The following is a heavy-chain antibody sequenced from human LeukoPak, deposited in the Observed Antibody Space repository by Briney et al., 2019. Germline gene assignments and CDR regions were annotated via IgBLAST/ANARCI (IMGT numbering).Heavy chain of an antibody. D-gene: IGHD4-17*01. V-gene: IGHV3-48*01. Sequence: GGSLRLSCAASGFTFSSYAMIWVRQAPGKGLEWVSYISSTGTSIHYADSVKGRFTISRDNAKNSLYLQMNSLRAEDTAVYYCARDDGDNAYDYWGQGTLVTVSS. CDR3: ARDDGDNAYDY. CDR1: GFTFSSYA. CDR2: ISSTGTSI. J-gene: IGHJ4*02.